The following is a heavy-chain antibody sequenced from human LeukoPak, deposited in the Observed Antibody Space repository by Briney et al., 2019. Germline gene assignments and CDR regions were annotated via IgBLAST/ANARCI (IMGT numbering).Heavy chain of an antibody. V-gene: IGHV3-53*01. D-gene: IGHD5/OR15-5a*01. Sequence: PGGSLRLSCAASGFTVSRKYMAWVRQAPGKGLEWVSTPYTDGKTYYTDSVEGRFTISRDEFQNTLDLQMNFLRAEDTAVYYCAKTRSTNPDDAFDIWGHGTLVTVSS. CDR3: AKTRSTNPDDAFDI. J-gene: IGHJ3*02. CDR1: GFTVSRKY. CDR2: PYTDGKT.